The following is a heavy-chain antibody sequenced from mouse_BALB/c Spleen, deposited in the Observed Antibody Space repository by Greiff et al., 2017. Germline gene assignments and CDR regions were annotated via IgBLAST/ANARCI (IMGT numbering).Heavy chain of an antibody. Sequence: VQLQESGADLAKPGASVKMSCKASGYTFTSYWMHWVKQRPGQGLEWIGYINPSTGYTEYNQKFKDKATLTADKSSSTAYMQLSSLTTEASAVYYCARWKAITAVAMDYWGQGTSVTVSA. V-gene: IGHV1-7*01. CDR2: INPSTGYT. J-gene: IGHJ4*01. D-gene: IGHD1-1*01. CDR3: ARWKAITAVAMDY. CDR1: GYTFTSYW.